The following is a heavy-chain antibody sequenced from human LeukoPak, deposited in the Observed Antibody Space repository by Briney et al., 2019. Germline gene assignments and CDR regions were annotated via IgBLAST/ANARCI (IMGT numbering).Heavy chain of an antibody. CDR2: ITSDGSTT. J-gene: IGHJ4*02. CDR1: GFTISRYR. Sequence: GGSLRLSCAASGFTISRYRMHWVRQAPGKGLVWVSRITSDGSTTNYADSVKGRFTISRDDAKNTLYLQMNSLRAEDTAVYYCASALNYYDSSGYDPGDYWGQGTLVTVSS. D-gene: IGHD3-22*01. V-gene: IGHV3-74*01. CDR3: ASALNYYDSSGYDPGDY.